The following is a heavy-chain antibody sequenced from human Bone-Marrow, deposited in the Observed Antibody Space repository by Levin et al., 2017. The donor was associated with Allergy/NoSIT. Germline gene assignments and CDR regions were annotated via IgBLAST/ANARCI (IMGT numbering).Heavy chain of an antibody. D-gene: IGHD3-10*01. J-gene: IGHJ5*02. V-gene: IGHV3-23*01. CDR3: AKSSGSYDWGNNWFDP. Sequence: GGSLRLSCSVSGFTFTAYAMSWVRQAPGKGLEWVSAISGSGGSTFYADSVKGRFTISRDDSKNTLYLQMNSLRAEDTAVYYCAKSSGSYDWGNNWFDPWGQGTLVTVSS. CDR1: GFTFTAYA. CDR2: ISGSGGST.